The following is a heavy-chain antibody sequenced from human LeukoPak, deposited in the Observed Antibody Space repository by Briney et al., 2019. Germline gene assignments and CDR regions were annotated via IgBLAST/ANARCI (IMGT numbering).Heavy chain of an antibody. V-gene: IGHV4-34*01. CDR1: GGSFSDYY. CDR3: ARHKGYSTSSGVDY. Sequence: SETLSLTCSVYGGSFSDYYWTWIRQPPGRGLEWIGEINHSGSTNCNASLKRRVTISIDTSKSQFSLKLTSVTAADTAFYYCARHKGYSTSSGVDYWGQGTLVTVSS. CDR2: INHSGST. J-gene: IGHJ4*02. D-gene: IGHD4-11*01.